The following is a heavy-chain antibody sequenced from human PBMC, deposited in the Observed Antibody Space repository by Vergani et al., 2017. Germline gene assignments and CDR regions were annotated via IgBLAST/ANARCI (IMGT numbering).Heavy chain of an antibody. J-gene: IGHJ4*02. V-gene: IGHV3-30*02. Sequence: VHLAESGGGFFQPGGSLRLYCATSGFSFNTYGAHWVRQAPGKGLEWVAFIGYDGRIKYNVDSVKGRFTISRDTSKKTLSLQMRSLRADDTAVYYCAKDGRENSDYGYFDYWGQGTLVTVSS. CDR1: GFSFNTYG. CDR3: AKDGRENSDYGYFDY. CDR2: IGYDGRIK. D-gene: IGHD4-17*01.